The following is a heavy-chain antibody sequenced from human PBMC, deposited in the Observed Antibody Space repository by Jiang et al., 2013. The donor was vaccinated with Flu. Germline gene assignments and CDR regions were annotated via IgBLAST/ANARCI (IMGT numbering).Heavy chain of an antibody. CDR3: ARADCSGGTCYPIDY. Sequence: TCTVSGGSISSYYWSWVRQPPGRDWTGLGISITWEHQLQPSLKSRVTISVDTSKNQFSLKVSAVTAADTAVYYCARADCSGGTCYPIDYWGQGTLVTVSS. CDR2: SITWEH. V-gene: IGHV4-59*01. CDR1: GGSISSYY. D-gene: IGHD2-15*01. J-gene: IGHJ4*02.